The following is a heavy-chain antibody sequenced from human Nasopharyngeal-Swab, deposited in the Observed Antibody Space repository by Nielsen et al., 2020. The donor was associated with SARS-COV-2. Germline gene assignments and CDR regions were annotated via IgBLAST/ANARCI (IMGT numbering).Heavy chain of an antibody. Sequence: GESLKISCAASGFSFRSYWMHWVRQAPGKGLEWVSAISGSGGDTYYADSVKGRFTISRDNSKNTLYLRMNSLRAEDTAVYYCAKDGSSSPTYWGQGTLVTVSS. CDR1: GFSFRSYW. J-gene: IGHJ4*02. V-gene: IGHV3-23*01. CDR2: ISGSGGDT. D-gene: IGHD6-13*01. CDR3: AKDGSSSPTY.